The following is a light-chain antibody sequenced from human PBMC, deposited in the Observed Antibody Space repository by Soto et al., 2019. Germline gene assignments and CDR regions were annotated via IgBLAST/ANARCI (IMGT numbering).Light chain of an antibody. Sequence: QSVLTQPASVSGSPGQSITIFCTGTSXDVGGYNYVSWYQQHPGKAPKLMIYEVSNRPSGVSNRFSGSKSGNTASLTISGLQAEDEADYYCSSYTSSSTLVFGTGTKVTVL. CDR2: EVS. CDR3: SSYTSSSTLV. V-gene: IGLV2-14*01. J-gene: IGLJ1*01. CDR1: SXDVGGYNY.